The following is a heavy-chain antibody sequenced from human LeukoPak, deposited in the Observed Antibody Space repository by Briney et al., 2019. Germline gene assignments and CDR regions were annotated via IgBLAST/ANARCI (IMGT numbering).Heavy chain of an antibody. J-gene: IGHJ6*04. CDR3: AKGWRGCSSTSCYDFGMDV. D-gene: IGHD2-2*01. CDR1: AFTFSSYG. V-gene: IGHV3-33*06. Sequence: GGSLRLSCAASAFTFSSYGMHWVRHAPGKGLEWVAVIWYDGSNKYYADSVKGRFTISRDNSKNKLYLQMNSLRAEDTAVYYCAKGWRGCSSTSCYDFGMDVWGKGTTVTVSS. CDR2: IWYDGSNK.